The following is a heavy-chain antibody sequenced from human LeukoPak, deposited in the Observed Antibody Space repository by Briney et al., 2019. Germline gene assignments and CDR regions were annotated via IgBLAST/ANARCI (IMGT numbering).Heavy chain of an antibody. D-gene: IGHD1-26*01. CDR3: ARDREERFDY. J-gene: IGHJ4*02. CDR1: GFTFSSYG. CDR2: IWYDGSNK. V-gene: IGHV3-33*01. Sequence: PGGSLRLSCAASGFTFSSYGMHWVRRAPGKGLEWVAVIWYDGSNKYYADSVKGRFTISRDNSKDTLYLQMNSLRAEDTAVYYCARDREERFDYWGQGTLVTVSS.